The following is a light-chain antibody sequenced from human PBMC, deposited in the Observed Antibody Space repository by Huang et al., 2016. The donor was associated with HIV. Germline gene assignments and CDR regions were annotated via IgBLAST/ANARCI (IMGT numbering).Light chain of an antibody. Sequence: DIQMTQSPSSLSASVGDRVTITCRASQGIKNYVAWFQQKPGKAPKSLIHRVSYLHSGVPSRFSGSGSGIHFILTINSLQPEDFAFYYCQQYYTYPYTFGQATKLEIK. CDR3: QQYYTYPYT. CDR2: RVS. J-gene: IGKJ2*01. CDR1: QGIKNY. V-gene: IGKV1-16*01.